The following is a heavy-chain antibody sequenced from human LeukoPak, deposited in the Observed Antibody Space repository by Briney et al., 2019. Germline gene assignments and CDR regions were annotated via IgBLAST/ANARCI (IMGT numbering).Heavy chain of an antibody. J-gene: IGHJ4*02. V-gene: IGHV3-48*01. Sequence: PGGSLRLSCAASGFTFSSASMNWVRQAPGKGLEWVSYISSSSTIYYADSVKGRFTISRDNAKNSLYLQMNSLRAEDTAVYYCARELNTLNDYWGQGTLVTVSS. CDR3: ARELNTLNDY. CDR1: GFTFSSAS. D-gene: IGHD2-2*02. CDR2: ISSSSTI.